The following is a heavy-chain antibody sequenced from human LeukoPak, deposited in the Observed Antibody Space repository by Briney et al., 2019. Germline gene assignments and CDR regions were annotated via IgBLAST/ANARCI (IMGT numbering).Heavy chain of an antibody. CDR1: GFTSTNYA. V-gene: IGHV3-21*01. Sequence: GGSLRLSCAASGFTSTNYAMNWVRQAPGKGLEWVSSISSSSSYEYYADSVKGRFTIPRNNAKNYLFLQLSSLRADDTAVYYCARGPYYDILTGQGDYFDYWGQGTLVTVSS. CDR3: ARGPYYDILTGQGDYFDY. J-gene: IGHJ4*02. D-gene: IGHD3-9*01. CDR2: ISSSSSYE.